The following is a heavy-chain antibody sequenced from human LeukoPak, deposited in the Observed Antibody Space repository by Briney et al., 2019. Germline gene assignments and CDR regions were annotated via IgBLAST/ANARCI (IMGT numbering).Heavy chain of an antibody. CDR1: GFTFSSYW. D-gene: IGHD3-10*01. V-gene: IGHV3-7*03. CDR3: ARDRDYYGSGTRLDY. CDR2: IKQDGSEK. Sequence: GGSLRLSCAASGFTFSSYWMSWVRRAPGKGLEWVANIKQDGSEKYYVDSVKGRFTISRDNAKNSLYLQMNSLRAEDTAVYYCARDRDYYGSGTRLDYWGQGTLVTVSS. J-gene: IGHJ4*02.